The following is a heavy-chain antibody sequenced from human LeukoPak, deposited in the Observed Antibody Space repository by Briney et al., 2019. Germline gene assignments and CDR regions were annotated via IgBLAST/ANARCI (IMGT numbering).Heavy chain of an antibody. CDR1: GFTFSNAW. Sequence: GGSLRLSCAASGFTFSNAWMSWVRQAPGKGLEWVGRIKSKTDGGTTDYAAPVKGRFTISRDDPKNTLYLQMDSLKTEDTAVYYCTADQYYDFWSGYYGNIEFDYWGQGTLVTVSS. D-gene: IGHD3-3*01. CDR2: IKSKTDGGTT. V-gene: IGHV3-15*01. J-gene: IGHJ4*02. CDR3: TADQYYDFWSGYYGNIEFDY.